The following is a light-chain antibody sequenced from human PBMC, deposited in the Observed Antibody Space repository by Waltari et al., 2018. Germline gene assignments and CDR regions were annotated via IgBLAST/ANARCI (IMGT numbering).Light chain of an antibody. J-gene: IGLJ3*02. V-gene: IGLV2-14*01. CDR2: DVS. Sequence: QSALTQPASVSGSPGQSLTIPCTGTSSDVGGYNYVSWYQKHPGKAPKFMIYDVSQRPSGVSTRFSGSRSGNTASLTISGLQAEDEADYYCSSYTSSSTWVFGGGTKLTVL. CDR3: SSYTSSSTWV. CDR1: SSDVGGYNY.